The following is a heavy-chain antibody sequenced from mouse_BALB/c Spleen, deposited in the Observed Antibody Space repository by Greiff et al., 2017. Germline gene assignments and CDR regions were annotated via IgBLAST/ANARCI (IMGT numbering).Heavy chain of an antibody. Sequence: LQQPGSELVRPGASVKLSCKASGYTFTSYWMHWVKQRHGQGLEWIGNIYPGSGSTNYDEKFKSKGTLTVDTSSSTAYMHLSSLTSEDSAVYYCTRCRREAMDYWGQGTSVTVSS. J-gene: IGHJ4*01. CDR2: IYPGSGST. CDR3: TRCRREAMDY. V-gene: IGHV1S22*01. CDR1: GYTFTSYW.